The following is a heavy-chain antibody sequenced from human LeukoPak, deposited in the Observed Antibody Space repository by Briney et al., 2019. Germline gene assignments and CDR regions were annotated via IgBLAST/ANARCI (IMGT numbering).Heavy chain of an antibody. Sequence: SETLSLTCTVSGGSISSSSYYWGWIRQPAGKGLEWIGRFYTSGSTKYNPSLKSRVTMSEDTSKNQIALNLSSVTAADTAVYYCARGFLGDYFGSGSYYVFDYWGQGTLVTVSS. CDR3: ARGFLGDYFGSGSYYVFDY. D-gene: IGHD3-10*01. V-gene: IGHV4-61*02. J-gene: IGHJ4*02. CDR2: FYTSGST. CDR1: GGSISSSSYY.